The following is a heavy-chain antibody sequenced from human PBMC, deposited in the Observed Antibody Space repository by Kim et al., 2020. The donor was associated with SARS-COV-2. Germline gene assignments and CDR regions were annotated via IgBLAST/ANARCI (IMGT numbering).Heavy chain of an antibody. D-gene: IGHD6-13*01. CDR1: GYTLTELS. CDR3: ATAYALWSAPAAAGADYYYYCGRDV. V-gene: IGHV1-24*01. J-gene: IGHJ6*02. Sequence: ASVKVSCKVSGYTLTELSMHWVRQAPGKGLEWMGGFDPEDGETIYAQKFQGRVTMTADTSTDTAYMELSSLRSEDTAVYYCATAYALWSAPAAAGADYYYYCGRDVWGRGTTVTVSS. CDR2: FDPEDGET.